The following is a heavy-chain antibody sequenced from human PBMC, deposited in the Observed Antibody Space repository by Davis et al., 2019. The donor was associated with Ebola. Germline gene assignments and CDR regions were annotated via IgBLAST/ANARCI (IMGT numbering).Heavy chain of an antibody. J-gene: IGHJ4*02. CDR2: IYSGGST. CDR3: ARHGYSSGWYRG. CDR1: GFTVSSNY. V-gene: IGHV3-53*01. Sequence: GESLKISCAASGFTVSSNYMSWVRQAPGKGLEWVSLIYSGGSTFYGDSVKGRFTISRDNSKNTLYLQMNSLRAEDTAVYYCARHGYSSGWYRGWGQGTLVIVSS. D-gene: IGHD6-19*01.